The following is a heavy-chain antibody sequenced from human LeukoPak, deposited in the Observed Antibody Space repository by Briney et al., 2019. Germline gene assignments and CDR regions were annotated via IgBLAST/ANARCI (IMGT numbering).Heavy chain of an antibody. D-gene: IGHD2-2*01. CDR1: GGSFSGYY. V-gene: IGHV4-34*01. CDR3: ARECSSTSCYADY. Sequence: SETLSLTCAVYGGSFSGYYWSWIRQPPGKGLEWIGEINHSGSTNYNPSLKSRVTISVDTSKNQFSLKLSSVTAADTAVYYCARECSSTSCYADYWGQGTLVTVSS. J-gene: IGHJ4*02. CDR2: INHSGST.